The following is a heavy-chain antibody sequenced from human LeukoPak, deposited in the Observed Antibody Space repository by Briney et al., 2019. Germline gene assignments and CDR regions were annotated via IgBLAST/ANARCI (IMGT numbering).Heavy chain of an antibody. V-gene: IGHV4-4*02. CDR3: AGSPIGYGMDV. Sequence: SGTLSLTCAVSGGSISSSNWWSWVRQPPGKGLEWIGEIYHSGSTNYNPSLKSRVTISVDKSKYQFSLKLTSVTAADTAVYYCAGSPIGYGMDVWGQGTTVTVSS. J-gene: IGHJ6*02. CDR1: GGSISSSNW. CDR2: IYHSGST.